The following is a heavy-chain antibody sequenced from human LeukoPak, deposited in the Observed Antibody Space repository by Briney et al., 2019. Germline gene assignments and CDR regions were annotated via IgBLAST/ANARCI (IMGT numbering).Heavy chain of an antibody. Sequence: GGSLRLSCAASGFTFSSYAMHWVRQAPGKGLEYVSAISSNGGSTYYANSVKGRFTISRDNSKNTLYLQMGSLRAEDMAVYYCARDRTSGIVGATAIDWGQGTLVTVSS. CDR1: GFTFSSYA. V-gene: IGHV3-64*01. CDR3: ARDRTSGIVGATAID. D-gene: IGHD1-26*01. J-gene: IGHJ4*02. CDR2: ISSNGGST.